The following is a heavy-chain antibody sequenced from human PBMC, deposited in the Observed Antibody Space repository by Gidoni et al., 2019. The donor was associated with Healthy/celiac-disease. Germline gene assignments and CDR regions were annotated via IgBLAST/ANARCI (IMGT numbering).Heavy chain of an antibody. J-gene: IGHJ6*03. CDR3: ARESGYAPRGTGYYYYYMDV. CDR2: ISSSSSYI. Sequence: EVQLVESGGGLVKPGGSLRLSCAASGFTFSSYSMNWVRQAPGKGLEWVSSISSSSSYIYYADSVKGRFTISRDNAKNSLYLQMNSLRAEDTAVYYCARESGYAPRGTGYYYYYMDVWGKGTTVTVSS. CDR1: GFTFSSYS. D-gene: IGHD5-12*01. V-gene: IGHV3-21*01.